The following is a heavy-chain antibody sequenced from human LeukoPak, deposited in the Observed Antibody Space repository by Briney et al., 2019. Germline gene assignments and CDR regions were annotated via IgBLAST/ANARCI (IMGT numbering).Heavy chain of an antibody. Sequence: GESLKISCKGSGYDFTTYWIAWVRQMPGKGLEWMGVIYPGDSDTRYSPSFQGQVTISADKSINTAYLQWSSLKASDTAMYYCATALFSSTWYAGSDYWGQGTLVTVSS. CDR3: ATALFSSTWYAGSDY. J-gene: IGHJ4*02. CDR2: IYPGDSDT. CDR1: GYDFTTYW. D-gene: IGHD6-13*01. V-gene: IGHV5-51*01.